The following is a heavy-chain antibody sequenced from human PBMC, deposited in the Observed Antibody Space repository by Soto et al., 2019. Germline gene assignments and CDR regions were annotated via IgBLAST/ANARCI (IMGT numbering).Heavy chain of an antibody. V-gene: IGHV1-24*01. J-gene: IGHJ6*02. CDR3: ATCRNYGYYYYGMDV. CDR2: FDPEDGET. D-gene: IGHD1-7*01. CDR1: GYTLTELS. Sequence: ASGKVSCKVSGYTLTELSMHWVRQAPGKGLEWMGGFDPEDGETIYAQKFQGRVTMTEDTSTDTAYMELSSLRSEDTAVYYCATCRNYGYYYYGMDVWRHGTTATVSS.